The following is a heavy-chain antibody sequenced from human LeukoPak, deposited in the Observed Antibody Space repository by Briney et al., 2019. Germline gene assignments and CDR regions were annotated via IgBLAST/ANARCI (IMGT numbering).Heavy chain of an antibody. Sequence: SETLSLTCTVSGASISSDYWNWIRQPPGKGLEWIGHVYHSGSTNYNPSLKSRVTISVDTSKNQFSLKLSSVTAADTAVYYCARAGDYYYSSGYYSHFDYWGQGTLVTVSS. V-gene: IGHV4-59*01. D-gene: IGHD3-22*01. CDR1: GASISSDY. CDR3: ARAGDYYYSSGYYSHFDY. CDR2: VYHSGST. J-gene: IGHJ4*02.